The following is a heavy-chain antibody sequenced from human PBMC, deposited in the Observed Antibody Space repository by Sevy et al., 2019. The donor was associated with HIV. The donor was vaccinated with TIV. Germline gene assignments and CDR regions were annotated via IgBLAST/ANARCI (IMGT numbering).Heavy chain of an antibody. V-gene: IGHV4-59*01. CDR3: ARVLAAADSPGLDI. Sequence: GSLRLSCTVSGGSISSYYWSWIRQPPGKGLEWIGYIYYSGSTNYNPSHKSRVTISVDTSKNQFSLKLSSVTAADTAVYYCARVLAAADSPGLDIWGQGTMVTVSS. J-gene: IGHJ3*02. CDR1: GGSISSYY. D-gene: IGHD6-13*01. CDR2: IYYSGST.